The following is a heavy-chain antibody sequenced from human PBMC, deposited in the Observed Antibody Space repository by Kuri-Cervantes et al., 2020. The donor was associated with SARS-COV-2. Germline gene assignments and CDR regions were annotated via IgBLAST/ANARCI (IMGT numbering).Heavy chain of an antibody. CDR3: AKGLGAIRGSYYYYGMDV. Sequence: GGSLRLSCAASGFTFSSYWMSWVRQAPGKGLEWVANIKQDGSEKYYADSVKGRFTISRDNSKNSLYLQMNSLRTEDTALYYCAKGLGAIRGSYYYYGMDVWGQGTTVTVSS. J-gene: IGHJ6*02. CDR2: IKQDGSEK. CDR1: GFTFSSYW. D-gene: IGHD1-26*01. V-gene: IGHV3-7*05.